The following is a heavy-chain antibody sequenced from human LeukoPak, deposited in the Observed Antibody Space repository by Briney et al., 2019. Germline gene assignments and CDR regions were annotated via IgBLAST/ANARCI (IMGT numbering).Heavy chain of an antibody. J-gene: IGHJ4*02. CDR2: IYTTGIT. V-gene: IGHV4-61*02. CDR3: ARDGYYYDSSGYYF. Sequence: SQTLSLTCTVSGGSISSGGHCWSWIRQHPGKGLEWIGRIYTTGITNYNPSLNSRVTMSVDTSKNQFSLKLTSVTAADTAVYYCARDGYYYDSSGYYFWGQGTLVTVSS. CDR1: GGSISSGGHC. D-gene: IGHD3-22*01.